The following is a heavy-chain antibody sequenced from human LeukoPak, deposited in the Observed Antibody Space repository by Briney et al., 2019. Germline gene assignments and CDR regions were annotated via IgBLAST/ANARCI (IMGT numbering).Heavy chain of an antibody. D-gene: IGHD4-17*01. CDR2: ISGSGGTT. Sequence: GGSLRLSCAASGFTFSRYAMSWVRQAPGKGLEWVSGISGSGGTTYNADSVRGRFTISRDNSKNTLYLQMNSLRAEDTAVYYCARDPNGDYIGAFDILGQGTMVTVSS. J-gene: IGHJ3*02. CDR3: ARDPNGDYIGAFDI. CDR1: GFTFSRYA. V-gene: IGHV3-23*01.